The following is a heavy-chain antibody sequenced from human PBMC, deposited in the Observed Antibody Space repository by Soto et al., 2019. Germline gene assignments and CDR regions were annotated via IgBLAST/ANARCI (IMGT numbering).Heavy chain of an antibody. V-gene: IGHV3-11*01. CDR1: GFTFSDYY. CDR3: AREPTVTYHDAFDI. CDR2: ISSSGSTI. J-gene: IGHJ3*02. D-gene: IGHD4-17*01. Sequence: GGSLRLSCAASGFTFSDYYMSWIRQARGKGLEWVSYISSSGSTIYYADSVKGRFTISRDNAKNSLYLQMNSLRAEDTAVYYCAREPTVTYHDAFDIWGQGTMVTVS.